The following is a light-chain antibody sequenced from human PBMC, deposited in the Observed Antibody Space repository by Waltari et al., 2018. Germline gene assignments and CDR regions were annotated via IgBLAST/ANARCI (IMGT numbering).Light chain of an antibody. J-gene: IGKJ1*01. CDR3: QQRSNWPGT. V-gene: IGKV3-11*01. CDR1: QSVVNY. CDR2: GAS. Sequence: EIVLTQSPGTLSLSPGERATLSCRASQSVVNYLAWYQQKPGQAPRLLISGASNRATDIPARFSGSGSGTDFTLTISSLEPEDFAVYYCQQRSNWPGTFGQGTKVEIK.